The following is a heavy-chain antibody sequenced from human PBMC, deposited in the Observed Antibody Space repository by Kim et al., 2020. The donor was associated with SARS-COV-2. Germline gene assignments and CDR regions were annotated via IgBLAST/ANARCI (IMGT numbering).Heavy chain of an antibody. Sequence: SQTLSLTCAISGDSVSSNSIAWNWIRQSPSRGLEWLGRTYYRSKWYNDYAVSVKSRININPDTSKNQSSLQLNFVTPEDTALYYCTREKRNSTNLVSTFDVWGQGTMVPGSS. CDR1: GDSVSSNSIA. CDR3: TREKRNSTNLVSTFDV. V-gene: IGHV6-1*01. J-gene: IGHJ3*01. CDR2: TYYRSKWYN. D-gene: IGHD1-7*01.